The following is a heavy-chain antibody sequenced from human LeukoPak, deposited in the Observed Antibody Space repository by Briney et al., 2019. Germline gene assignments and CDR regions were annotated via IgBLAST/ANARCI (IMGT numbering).Heavy chain of an antibody. J-gene: IGHJ3*02. Sequence: GASVKVSCKASGYTFTSYYMHWVRQAPGQGLEWMGIINPSGGGTSYAQKFQGRVTMTRDMSTSTVYMELSSLRSEDTAVYYCAREGAQWELLSRAFDIWGQGTMVTVSS. CDR2: INPSGGGT. CDR3: AREGAQWELLSRAFDI. V-gene: IGHV1-46*01. CDR1: GYTFTSYY. D-gene: IGHD1-26*01.